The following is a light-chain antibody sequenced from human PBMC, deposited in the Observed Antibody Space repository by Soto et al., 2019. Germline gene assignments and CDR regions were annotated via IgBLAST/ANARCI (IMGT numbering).Light chain of an antibody. V-gene: IGKV3-11*01. CDR1: QSVSSH. Sequence: EIVLTQSPVTLSLSPGERATLSCRVSQSVSSHLSWYQQKPGQAPRLLIYDASNRATGIPARFSGSGSGTDFTLTISSLEPEDFSVYYCQQRTNWPVTFGQGTRLEIK. J-gene: IGKJ5*01. CDR3: QQRTNWPVT. CDR2: DAS.